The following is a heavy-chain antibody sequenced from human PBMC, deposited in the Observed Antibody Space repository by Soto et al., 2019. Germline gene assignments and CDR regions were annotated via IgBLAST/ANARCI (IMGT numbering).Heavy chain of an antibody. CDR1: GFTFTSSA. CDR2: IVVGSGNT. D-gene: IGHD5-12*01. V-gene: IGHV1-58*01. Sequence: ASVKVSCKASGFTFTSSAVQWVRQARGQRLEWIGWIVVGSGNTNYAQKFQERVTITRDMSTSTAYMELSSLRSEDTAVYYCAAVDQRWLHVTFDYWGQGTLVTVSS. J-gene: IGHJ4*02. CDR3: AAVDQRWLHVTFDY.